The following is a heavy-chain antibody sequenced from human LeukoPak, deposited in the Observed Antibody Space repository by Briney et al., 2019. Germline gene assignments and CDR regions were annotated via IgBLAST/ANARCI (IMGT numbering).Heavy chain of an antibody. J-gene: IGHJ4*02. V-gene: IGHV1-8*01. D-gene: IGHD2-2*01. CDR1: GYTFTSYD. CDR3: ARGRRYCSSTSCPPPDY. Sequence: ASVKVSCKASGYTFTSYDINWVRQATGQGLEWMGWMNPNSGNTGYAQKFQGRVTMTRNTSIGTAYMELSSLRSEDTAVYYCARGRRYCSSTSCPPPDYWGQGTLVTVSS. CDR2: MNPNSGNT.